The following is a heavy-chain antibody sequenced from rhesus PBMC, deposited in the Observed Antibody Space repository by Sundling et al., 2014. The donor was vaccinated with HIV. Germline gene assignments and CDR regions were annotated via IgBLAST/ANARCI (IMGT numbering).Heavy chain of an antibody. CDR1: GGSISSSNW. CDR3: ARKRLTFWSFIDY. Sequence: QVQLQESGPAVVKPSETLSLTCAVSGGSISSSNWWTWIRQSPGKGLEWIGGIYGSGGSTEYNPSLKSRVTISIDTSKNQFSLKLSSVTAADTAMYFCARKRLTFWSFIDYWGQGVLVTVSS. CDR2: IYGSGGST. J-gene: IGHJ4*01. D-gene: IGHD2-15*01. V-gene: IGHV4-93*02.